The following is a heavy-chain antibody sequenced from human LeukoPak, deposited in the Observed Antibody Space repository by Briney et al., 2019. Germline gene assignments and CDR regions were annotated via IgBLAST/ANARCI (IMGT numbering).Heavy chain of an antibody. V-gene: IGHV3-9*01. CDR2: ISWNSGSI. J-gene: IGHJ4*02. CDR1: GFTFDDYT. D-gene: IGHD3-10*01. CDR3: AKDRYYGSGSYYDY. Sequence: GGSLRLSCAASGFTFDDYTMHWVRQVPGKGLEWVSGISWNSGSINYADSVKGRFTISRDNAKKSLYLQMNSLRAEDTALYYCAKDRYYGSGSYYDYWGQGTLVTVSS.